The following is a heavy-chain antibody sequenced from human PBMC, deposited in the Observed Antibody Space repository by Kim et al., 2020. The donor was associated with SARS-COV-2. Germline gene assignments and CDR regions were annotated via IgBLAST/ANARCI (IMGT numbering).Heavy chain of an antibody. D-gene: IGHD2-21*02. CDR3: ARVVDCGGDCYWWFDP. J-gene: IGHJ5*02. CDR2: IYYSGST. V-gene: IGHV4-59*01. Sequence: SETLSLTCTVSGGSISSYYWSWIRQPPGKGLEWIGYIYYSGSTNYNPSLKSRVTISVDTSKNQFSLKLSSVTAADTAVYYCARVVDCGGDCYWWFDPWGQGTLVTVSS. CDR1: GGSISSYY.